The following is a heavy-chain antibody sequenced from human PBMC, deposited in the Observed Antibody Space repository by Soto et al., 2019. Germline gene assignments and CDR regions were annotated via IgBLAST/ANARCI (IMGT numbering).Heavy chain of an antibody. Sequence: QLQLQESGPGLVKPSETLSLSCTVSGGSISSSSDYWGWIRQSPGKGLEWIGSMCYSVRSFYNPCPKSRVTISIYTPRNHSALKLGSVTAADTAGYDCARRGGDAGVHYGLDVRGQGPTVIVSS. V-gene: IGHV4-39*02. CDR3: ARRGGDAGVHYGLDV. D-gene: IGHD3-16*01. CDR2: MCYSVRS. CDR1: GGSISSSSDY. J-gene: IGHJ6*02.